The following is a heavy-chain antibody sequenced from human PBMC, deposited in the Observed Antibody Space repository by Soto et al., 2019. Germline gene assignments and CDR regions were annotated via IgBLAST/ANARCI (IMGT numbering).Heavy chain of an antibody. J-gene: IGHJ6*02. Sequence: ASVKVSCKASGYTFTSYGISWVRQAPGQGLEWMGWISAYNGKTNYAQKLQGRVTMTKDTSTDTAYMELSSLRSEDTAVYYCATPITMVRGRYYYYGMDVWGQGTTVTVSS. CDR1: GYTFTSYG. CDR2: ISAYNGKT. V-gene: IGHV1-18*01. D-gene: IGHD3-10*01. CDR3: ATPITMVRGRYYYYGMDV.